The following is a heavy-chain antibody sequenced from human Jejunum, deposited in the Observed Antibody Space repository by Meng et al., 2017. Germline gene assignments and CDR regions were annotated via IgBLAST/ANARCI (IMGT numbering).Heavy chain of an antibody. CDR3: ARSPQYYDSSGFAFDP. D-gene: IGHD3-22*01. V-gene: IGHV4-39*01. CDR1: AGSISTSSYY. Sequence: QLQLQESGPGLVKPSETLSLTCTVSAGSISTSSYYWGWIRQAPGKGLEWIGNIYYSGSTYYNSSLKSRVTISVDTSKNQFSLTLSAVTAADTAVYYCARSPQYYDSSGFAFDPWGQGTLVTVSS. CDR2: IYYSGST. J-gene: IGHJ5*02.